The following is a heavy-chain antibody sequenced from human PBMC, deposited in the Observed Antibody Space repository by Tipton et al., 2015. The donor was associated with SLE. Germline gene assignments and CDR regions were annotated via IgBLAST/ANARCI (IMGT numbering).Heavy chain of an antibody. Sequence: SLRLSCAASGFTFSSYDMNWVRQSPGKGLEWVSCISGSGYDTYYADSVKGRFTISRDNDKNSFYLQMNNLRIEDTAVYFCASFHISWGQGTLVTVSS. V-gene: IGHV3-23*01. CDR3: ASFHIS. J-gene: IGHJ4*02. CDR1: GFTFSSYD. CDR2: ISGSGYDT.